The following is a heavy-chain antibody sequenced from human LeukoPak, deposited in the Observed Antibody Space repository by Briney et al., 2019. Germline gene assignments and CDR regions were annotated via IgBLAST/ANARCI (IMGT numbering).Heavy chain of an antibody. Sequence: ASVKVSCKASGYTFTGYYMHWVRQAPGEGLEWMGWINPNSGGTNYAQKFQGRVTMTRDTSISTAYMELSRLRSDDTAVYYCARDRTRTGYSSGWYHDYWGQGTLVTVSS. J-gene: IGHJ4*02. CDR1: GYTFTGYY. D-gene: IGHD6-19*01. CDR2: INPNSGGT. V-gene: IGHV1-2*02. CDR3: ARDRTRTGYSSGWYHDY.